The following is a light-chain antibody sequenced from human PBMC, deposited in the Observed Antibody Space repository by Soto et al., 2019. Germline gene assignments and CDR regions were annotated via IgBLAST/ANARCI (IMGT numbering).Light chain of an antibody. CDR1: QSVGTY. Sequence: EIVMTQSPATLSVSPGERASLSCRASQSVGTYLAWYQQKPGQAPRLLIYDASSRATGIPARFSGSGSGTDFTLTIASLEPEDFAVYYCQHRSNSWTFGQGTKVDIK. CDR3: QHRSNSWT. CDR2: DAS. V-gene: IGKV3-11*01. J-gene: IGKJ1*01.